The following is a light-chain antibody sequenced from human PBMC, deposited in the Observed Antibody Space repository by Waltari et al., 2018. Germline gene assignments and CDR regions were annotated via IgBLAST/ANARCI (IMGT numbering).Light chain of an antibody. CDR1: SSDVGGYYY. V-gene: IGLV2-14*01. CDR2: EVT. Sequence: QSALTQPAPVSGSPGQSLTLPCPGASSDVGGYYYVPWYQQHPGKAPRLMIYEVTNRPSGVSIRFSGSWSGNTASLTISGLQAEDEADYYCSSYTATSNGLARVFGGGTKLTVL. J-gene: IGLJ2*01. CDR3: SSYTATSNGLARV.